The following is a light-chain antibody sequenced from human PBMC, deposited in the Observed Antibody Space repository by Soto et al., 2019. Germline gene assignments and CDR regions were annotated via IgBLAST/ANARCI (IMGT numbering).Light chain of an antibody. V-gene: IGLV2-14*03. J-gene: IGLJ1*01. CDR3: SSYTTINTRKIV. Sequence: QSALTQPASVSGSPGQSITISCTGTSSDVGGYNYVSWYQHHPGKAPKLIIYDVTNRPSGVSNPFSGSKSGNTASLTISGLQPEDEADYYCSSYTTINTRKIVFGNGTNATVL. CDR1: SSDVGGYNY. CDR2: DVT.